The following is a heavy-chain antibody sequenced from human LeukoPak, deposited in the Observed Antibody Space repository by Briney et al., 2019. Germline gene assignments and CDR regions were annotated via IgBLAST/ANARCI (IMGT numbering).Heavy chain of an antibody. CDR3: ASDRGCSGGSCYDPGYYYMDV. CDR2: IKQDGSEK. D-gene: IGHD2-15*01. V-gene: IGHV3-7*01. CDR1: GFTFSSYW. Sequence: GGSLRLSCAASGFTFSSYWMSWVRQAPGKGLEWVANIKQDGSEKYYVDSVKGRFTISRDNAKNSLYLQMNSLRAGDTAVYYCASDRGCSGGSCYDPGYYYMDVWGKGTTVTVSS. J-gene: IGHJ6*03.